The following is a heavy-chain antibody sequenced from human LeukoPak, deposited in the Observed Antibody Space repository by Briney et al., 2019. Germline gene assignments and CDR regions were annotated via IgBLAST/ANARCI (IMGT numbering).Heavy chain of an antibody. Sequence: SETLSLTCTVSGGSISSYYWSWIRQPPGKGLEWIGYIYYSGSTDYNPSLKSRVTISVDTSKNQFSLKLSSVTAADTAVYYCARHDEHSHAFDIWGQGTMVIVSS. CDR2: IYYSGST. CDR3: ARHDEHSHAFDI. V-gene: IGHV4-59*01. CDR1: GGSISSYY. D-gene: IGHD3-3*01. J-gene: IGHJ3*02.